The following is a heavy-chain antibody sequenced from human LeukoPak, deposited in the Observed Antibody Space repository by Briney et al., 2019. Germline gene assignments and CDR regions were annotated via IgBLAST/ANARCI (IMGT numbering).Heavy chain of an antibody. V-gene: IGHV3-30-3*01. Sequence: PGRALRLPCAASGFTFSSYAMHWVRQAPGKGLEWVAVISYDGSNKYYADSVKGRFTISRDNSKNTLYLQMNRLRAEDTAVYYCERERRGGYNYVGILDYWGQGTLVTVAS. D-gene: IGHD5-24*01. CDR2: ISYDGSNK. CDR1: GFTFSSYA. CDR3: ERERRGGYNYVGILDY. J-gene: IGHJ4*02.